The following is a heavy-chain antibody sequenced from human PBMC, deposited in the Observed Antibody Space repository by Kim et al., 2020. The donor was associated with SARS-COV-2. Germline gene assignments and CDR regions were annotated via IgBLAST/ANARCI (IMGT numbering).Heavy chain of an antibody. Sequence: SETLSLTCTVSGGSIGRGDYYWSWIRQPPGKGLECIGYIYYSGSTYYNPSLKSRVTISVDTSKNQFSLKLSSVTAADTAVYYCARAHGLDYWGQGTLVTVSS. J-gene: IGHJ4*02. V-gene: IGHV4-30-4*01. CDR1: GGSIGRGDYY. CDR2: IYYSGST. CDR3: ARAHGLDY. D-gene: IGHD2-8*01.